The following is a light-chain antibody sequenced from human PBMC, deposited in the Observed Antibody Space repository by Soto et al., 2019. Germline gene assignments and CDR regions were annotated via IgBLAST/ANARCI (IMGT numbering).Light chain of an antibody. Sequence: QSVLTQPPSVSAAPGQKVTILCSGDSSNIGSSFVSWYQQVPGTAPKLLIYDNDKRHSEIPDRFSASKSGASASLDITGLQTGDEADYHCAAWDTRLSAVLFGGGIKLTVL. J-gene: IGLJ2*01. V-gene: IGLV1-51*01. CDR2: DND. CDR1: SSNIGSSF. CDR3: AAWDTRLSAVL.